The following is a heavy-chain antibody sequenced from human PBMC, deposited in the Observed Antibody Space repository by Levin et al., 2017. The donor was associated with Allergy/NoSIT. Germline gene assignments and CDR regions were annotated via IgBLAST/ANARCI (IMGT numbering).Heavy chain of an antibody. V-gene: IGHV4-39*01. CDR1: GGSISSSLYY. CDR3: ARHLSAQSGWAGWFDP. CDR2: IYYSGST. Sequence: PSETLSLTCTVSGGSISSSLYYWAWIRQPPGRGLEWIGTIYYSGSTYYNPSLKSRVTMSVDTSKNEFSLRLSSVTAADTAIYYCARHLSAQSGWAGWFDPWGQGTLVTVSS. J-gene: IGHJ5*02. D-gene: IGHD6-19*01.